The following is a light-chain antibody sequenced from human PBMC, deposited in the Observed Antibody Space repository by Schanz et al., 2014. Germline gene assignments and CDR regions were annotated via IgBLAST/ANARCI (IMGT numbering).Light chain of an antibody. Sequence: QSALTQPASVSGSPGESITISCTGTSSDVGNYNLVSWYQQDAGKAPKLMIYEVTKRPSGVPDRFSGSKSGNTASLTVSGLQAEDEADYYCSSYAGTYSVVFGGGTKLTVL. V-gene: IGLV2-14*02. CDR3: SSYAGTYSVV. J-gene: IGLJ2*01. CDR2: EVT. CDR1: SSDVGNYNL.